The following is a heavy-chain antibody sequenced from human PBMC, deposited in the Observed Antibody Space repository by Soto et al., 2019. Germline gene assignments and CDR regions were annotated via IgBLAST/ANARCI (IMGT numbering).Heavy chain of an antibody. CDR2: VNGDGSST. V-gene: IGHV3-74*01. J-gene: IGHJ4*02. CDR1: GFTFSSYW. CDR3: ARVVCSSSSRSPFDY. Sequence: GGSLRLSCAASGFTFSSYWMHWVRQAPGKGLVWVSRVNGDGSSTSYADSVKGRFTISRDNAKNTLYLQMNSLRAEDTAVYYCARVVCSSSSRSPFDYWGQGTLVTVSS. D-gene: IGHD6-6*01.